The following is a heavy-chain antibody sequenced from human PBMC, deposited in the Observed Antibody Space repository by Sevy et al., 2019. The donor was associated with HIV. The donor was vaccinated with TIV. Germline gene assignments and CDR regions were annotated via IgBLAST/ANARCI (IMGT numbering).Heavy chain of an antibody. CDR1: GFTFSSYS. Sequence: GGSLRLSCAASGFTFSSYSMNWVRQAPGKGLEWVSSISSSSSYIYYADSVKGRFTISRDNAKNSLYLQMNSLRAEDTALYYCARDGPTVTTVDYYGMDVWGQGTTVTVSS. CDR3: ARDGPTVTTVDYYGMDV. J-gene: IGHJ6*02. CDR2: ISSSSSYI. D-gene: IGHD4-17*01. V-gene: IGHV3-21*01.